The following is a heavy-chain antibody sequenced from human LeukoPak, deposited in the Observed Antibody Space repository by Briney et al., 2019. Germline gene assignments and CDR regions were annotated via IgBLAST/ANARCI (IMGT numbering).Heavy chain of an antibody. CDR3: ARYCSSTSCYLGY. J-gene: IGHJ4*02. Sequence: MASQTLSLTCTVSGGSISSGSYYWSWIRQPAGKGLEWIGRIYTSGSTNYNPSLKSRVTISVDSSKNQFSLKLSSVTAADTAVYYCARYCSSTSCYLGYWGQGTLVTVSS. CDR2: IYTSGST. D-gene: IGHD2-2*01. CDR1: GGSISSGSYY. V-gene: IGHV4-61*02.